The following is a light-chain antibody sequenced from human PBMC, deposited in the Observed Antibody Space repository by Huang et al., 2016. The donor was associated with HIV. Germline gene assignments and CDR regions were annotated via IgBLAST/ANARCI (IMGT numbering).Light chain of an antibody. J-gene: IGKJ3*01. Sequence: DIQMTQSPSSLSESVGDRVTITCRASQSISTYLNWYQQKQGKAPKLLIYAASTLQSGVPSRFSGSGSGTDFTLTISSLQPEDVATYYCQQTYSTLTFGPGTKVDIK. CDR1: QSISTY. CDR3: QQTYSTLT. V-gene: IGKV1-39*01. CDR2: AAS.